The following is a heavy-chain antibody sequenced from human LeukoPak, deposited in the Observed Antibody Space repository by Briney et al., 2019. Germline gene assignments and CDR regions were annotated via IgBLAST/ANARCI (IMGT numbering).Heavy chain of an antibody. J-gene: IGHJ4*02. CDR2: IWSDGSNK. D-gene: IGHD2-8*01. CDR3: AREVNGAYYFNY. CDR1: GFTFSSYA. V-gene: IGHV3-33*01. Sequence: GGSLRLSCAASGFTFSSYAMDWVRQAPGKGLEWVAVIWSDGSNKYYADSVEGPFTISRDNSKNTLHLQMDSLRAEDTAVYYCAREVNGAYYFNYWGQGTLVTVSS.